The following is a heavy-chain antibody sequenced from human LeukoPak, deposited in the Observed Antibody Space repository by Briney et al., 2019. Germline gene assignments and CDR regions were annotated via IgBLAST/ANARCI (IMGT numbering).Heavy chain of an antibody. CDR2: IYSGVSA. V-gene: IGHV3-53*01. CDR1: GFTVSSNY. J-gene: IGHJ4*02. Sequence: GGSLRLSCAASGFTVSSNYMSWVRQAPGTGLEWVSGIYSGVSANYADSVKGRFTISRDNSRNTLYLQMNSLRAEDTAVYYCAGHDSSSYYYAYWGQGALVTVSS. CDR3: AGHDSSSYYYAY. D-gene: IGHD3-22*01.